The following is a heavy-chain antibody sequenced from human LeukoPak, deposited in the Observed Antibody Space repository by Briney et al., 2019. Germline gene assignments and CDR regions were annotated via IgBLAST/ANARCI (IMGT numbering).Heavy chain of an antibody. D-gene: IGHD2-2*01. J-gene: IGHJ5*02. CDR1: GGSISSSNW. V-gene: IGHV4-4*02. CDR2: IYHSGST. Sequence: PSGTLSLTCAVSGGSISSSNWWSWVRQPPGKGLEWIGEIYHSGSTNYNPSLKSRVTIPVDKSKNQFSLKLSSVTAADTAVYYCARDRYCSSTSCYAHWFDPWGQGTLVTVSS. CDR3: ARDRYCSSTSCYAHWFDP.